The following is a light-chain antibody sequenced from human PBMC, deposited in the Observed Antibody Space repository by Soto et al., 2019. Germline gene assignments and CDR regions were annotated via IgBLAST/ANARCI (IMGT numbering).Light chain of an antibody. CDR1: QSLLHSDGSTY. Sequence: DIVRTQTPLSSPVTLGQPASISCRSSQSLLHSDGSTYLSWLQQRPGQPPRLLIYKISNRLSGVPDRFSGSGAGTDFTLKISRVEADDVGVYYCMQATQYPPYTFGQGTKLEI. CDR3: MQATQYPPYT. V-gene: IGKV2-24*01. J-gene: IGKJ2*01. CDR2: KIS.